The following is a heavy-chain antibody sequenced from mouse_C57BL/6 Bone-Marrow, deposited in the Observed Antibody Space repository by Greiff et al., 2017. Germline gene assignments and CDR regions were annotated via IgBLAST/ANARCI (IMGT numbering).Heavy chain of an antibody. CDR1: GYTFTSYW. V-gene: IGHV1-55*01. CDR3: ARSGYCGSSWYFDV. CDR2: INPGSGST. J-gene: IGHJ1*03. D-gene: IGHD1-1*01. Sequence: VKLQQPGAELVKPGASVKMSCTASGYTFTSYWITWVQQRPGQGLEWIGYINPGSGSTNYNETFKSKTTLTVDTSSSTAYMQLSSLTSEDSAVYYCARSGYCGSSWYFDVWGTGTTVTVSS.